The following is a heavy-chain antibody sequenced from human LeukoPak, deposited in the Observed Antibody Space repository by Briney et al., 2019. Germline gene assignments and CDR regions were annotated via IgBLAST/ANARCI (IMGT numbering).Heavy chain of an antibody. V-gene: IGHV4-39*07. CDR2: IYYSGST. Sequence: SETLSLTCTVSGGSISSSSYYWGWVRQPPGKGLEWIGCIYYSGSTYYNPSLKSRVTISVDTSKNQFSLKLSSVTAADTAVYYCARDLDIVVVPAAIRWFDPWGQGTLGTVSA. J-gene: IGHJ5*02. CDR3: ARDLDIVVVPAAIRWFDP. D-gene: IGHD2-2*03. CDR1: GGSISSSSYY.